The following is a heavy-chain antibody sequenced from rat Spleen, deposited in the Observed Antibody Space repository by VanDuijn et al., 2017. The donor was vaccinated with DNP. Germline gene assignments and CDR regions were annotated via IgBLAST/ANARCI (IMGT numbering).Heavy chain of an antibody. CDR3: ARHVLPLRVWDY. CDR2: TSYDGGSY. J-gene: IGHJ2*01. D-gene: IGHD1-4*01. Sequence: EVQLVESGGDLVQPGRSLKLSCAASGFTFSDYYMAWVRQAPTKGLEWVAYTSYDGGSYYNGDSVKGRFMISRDNAKSTLYLQMNSLRSEDMATYYCARHVLPLRVWDYWGQGVMVTVSS. CDR1: GFTFSDYY. V-gene: IGHV5-22*01.